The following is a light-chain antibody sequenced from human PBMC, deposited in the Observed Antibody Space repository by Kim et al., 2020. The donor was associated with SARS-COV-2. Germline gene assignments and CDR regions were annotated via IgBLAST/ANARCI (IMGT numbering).Light chain of an antibody. CDR3: CSYTTSSTLV. CDR2: DVN. Sequence: GQSISISCTGTSDDFNNYNSVFWYQHHPDRAPKVIIYDVNQRPSGISNRFSGSKSDNTASLTISGLQAEDEADYYCCSYTTSSTLVFGGGTQLTVL. J-gene: IGLJ2*01. CDR1: SDDFNNYNS. V-gene: IGLV2-14*03.